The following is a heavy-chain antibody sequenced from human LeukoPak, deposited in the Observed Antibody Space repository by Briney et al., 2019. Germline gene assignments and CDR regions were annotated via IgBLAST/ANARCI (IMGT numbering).Heavy chain of an antibody. D-gene: IGHD6-13*01. J-gene: IGHJ5*02. CDR1: GFTFSGYW. Sequence: GGSLRLSCAASGFTFSGYWMIWVRQAPGKGLHWVSVIYSGGSTYYADSVKGRFTISRDNSKNTLYLQMNSLRAEDTAVYYCARDIAAVGWFDPWGQGTLVTVSS. V-gene: IGHV3-66*02. CDR3: ARDIAAVGWFDP. CDR2: IYSGGST.